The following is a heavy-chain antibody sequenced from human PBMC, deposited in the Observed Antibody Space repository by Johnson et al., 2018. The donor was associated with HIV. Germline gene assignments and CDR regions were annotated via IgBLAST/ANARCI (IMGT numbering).Heavy chain of an antibody. CDR3: ASGDELGDDAFDI. V-gene: IGHV3-20*04. Sequence: VQLVESGGGVVQPGGSLRLSCAASGFTFSNYGMSWVRQAPGKGLEWVSGINWNGGSTGYADSVKGRFTISRDNAKNSLYLQMNSLRAEDTALYYCASGDELGDDAFDIWGQGTMVTVSS. CDR2: INWNGGST. J-gene: IGHJ3*02. CDR1: GFTFSNYG. D-gene: IGHD7-27*01.